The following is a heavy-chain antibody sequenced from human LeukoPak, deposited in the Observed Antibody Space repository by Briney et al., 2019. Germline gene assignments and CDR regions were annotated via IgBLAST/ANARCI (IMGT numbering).Heavy chain of an antibody. J-gene: IGHJ4*02. CDR3: ARRDIVATIGLDY. D-gene: IGHD5-12*01. CDR1: GFTFSSYG. V-gene: IGHV3-33*01. CDR2: IWYDGSNK. Sequence: PGRSPRLSCAASGFTFSSYGMHWVRQAPGKGLEWVAVIWYDGSNKYYADSVKGRFTISRDNSKNTLYLQMNSLRAEDTAVYYCARRDIVATIGLDYWGQGTQVTVSS.